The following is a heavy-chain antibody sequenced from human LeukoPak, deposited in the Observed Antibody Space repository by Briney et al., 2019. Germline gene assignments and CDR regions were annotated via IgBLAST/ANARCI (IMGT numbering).Heavy chain of an antibody. CDR1: GVSISSGDYY. Sequence: SETLSLTCTVSGVSISSGDYYWSWIRQPPGKGLEWIGYIYYSGSTYYNPSLKSRVTISVDTSKNQFSLKLSSVTAADTAVYYCARSGPLCSSTSCYLYYFDYWGQGTLVTVSS. CDR2: IYYSGST. CDR3: ARSGPLCSSTSCYLYYFDY. J-gene: IGHJ4*02. V-gene: IGHV4-30-4*08. D-gene: IGHD2-2*01.